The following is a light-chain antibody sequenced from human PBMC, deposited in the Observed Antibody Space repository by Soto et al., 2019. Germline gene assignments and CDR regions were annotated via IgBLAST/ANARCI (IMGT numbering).Light chain of an antibody. Sequence: QSALTQPASVSGSPGQSITISCTGTSSDIGTYNLVSWYQHYPGKAPKLMIYEGIKRPSGVSNRFSGSKSGNTAFLTISGLQAEDEADYYCCSYAGNSIYVFGSGTKVT. CDR2: EGI. CDR3: CSYAGNSIYV. J-gene: IGLJ1*01. V-gene: IGLV2-23*01. CDR1: SSDIGTYNL.